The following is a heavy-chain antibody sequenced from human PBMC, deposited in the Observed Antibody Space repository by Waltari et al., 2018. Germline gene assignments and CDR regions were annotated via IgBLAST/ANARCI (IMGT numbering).Heavy chain of an antibody. CDR3: ARDRCSGGSCYSGAFDI. D-gene: IGHD2-15*01. Sequence: QVQLQESGPGLVKPSETLSLTCTVSGGSISSHYWSWIRQPPGKGLEWIGYIYYSGSTNYNPSLKSRVTISVDTSKNQFSLKLSSVTAADTAVYYCARDRCSGGSCYSGAFDIWGQGTMVTVSS. CDR2: IYYSGST. J-gene: IGHJ3*02. V-gene: IGHV4-59*11. CDR1: GGSISSHY.